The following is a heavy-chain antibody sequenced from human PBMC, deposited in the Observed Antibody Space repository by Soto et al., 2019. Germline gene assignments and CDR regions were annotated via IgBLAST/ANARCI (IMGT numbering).Heavy chain of an antibody. V-gene: IGHV1-46*01. CDR1: GYTFTSYY. CDR2: INPSGGST. Sequence: ASVKVSCKASGYTFTSYYMHWVRQAPGQGLEWMGIINPSGGSTSYAQKLQGRVTMTRDTSTSTVYMELSSLRSEDTAVYYCARDLLRVVIANWFDPWGQGTLVTV. D-gene: IGHD3-3*01. CDR3: ARDLLRVVIANWFDP. J-gene: IGHJ5*02.